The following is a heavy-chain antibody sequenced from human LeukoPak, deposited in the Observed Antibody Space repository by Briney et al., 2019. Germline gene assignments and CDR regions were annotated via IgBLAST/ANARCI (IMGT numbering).Heavy chain of an antibody. Sequence: GGSLRLSCAASGFTFSSYGMHWVRQAPGKGLEWVAFIRYDGSNKYYADSVKGRFTISRDNSKNTLYLQMNSLRVEDTAVYYCATSSGWYPKYFDYWGQGTLVTVSS. CDR2: IRYDGSNK. J-gene: IGHJ4*02. V-gene: IGHV3-30*02. D-gene: IGHD6-19*01. CDR3: ATSSGWYPKYFDY. CDR1: GFTFSSYG.